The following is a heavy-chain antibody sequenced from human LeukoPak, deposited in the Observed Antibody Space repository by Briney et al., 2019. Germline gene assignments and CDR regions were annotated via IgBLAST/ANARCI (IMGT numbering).Heavy chain of an antibody. D-gene: IGHD2-8*02. J-gene: IGHJ6*03. Sequence: GASVKVSCKASGYIFTDYYMHWVRQAPGQGLEWMGWINPNTGGTNYAQKFQGRVTMTRDTSISTAYMELSRLTSDDTAVYYCARGHAGGNYRYYYMDVWGKGTTVTVSS. CDR2: INPNTGGT. CDR1: GYIFTDYY. CDR3: ARGHAGGNYRYYYMDV. V-gene: IGHV1-2*02.